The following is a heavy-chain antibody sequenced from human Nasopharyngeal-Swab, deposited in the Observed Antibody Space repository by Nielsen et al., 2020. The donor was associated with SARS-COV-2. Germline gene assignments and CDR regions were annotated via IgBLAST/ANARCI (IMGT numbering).Heavy chain of an antibody. Sequence: GESLKISCAASGFTFSSYAMHWVRQAPGKGLEWVSAISGSGGSTYYADSVKGRFTISRDNSKNTLYLQMNSLRAEDTAVYYCAKGRYSYGILHFDYWGQGTLVTVSS. D-gene: IGHD5-18*01. J-gene: IGHJ4*02. CDR1: GFTFSSYA. V-gene: IGHV3-23*01. CDR2: ISGSGGST. CDR3: AKGRYSYGILHFDY.